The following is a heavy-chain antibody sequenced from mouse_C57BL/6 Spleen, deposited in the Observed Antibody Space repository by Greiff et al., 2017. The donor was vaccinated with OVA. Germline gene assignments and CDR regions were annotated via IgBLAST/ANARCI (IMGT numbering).Heavy chain of an antibody. J-gene: IGHJ2*01. CDR1: GFSLTSSG. CDR2: IWRGGST. V-gene: IGHV2-2*01. Sequence: VQLQVSGPGLVQPSPSLTITCTASGFSLTSSGVHWVRQSPGKGLEWLGVIWRGGSTDYNAAFISSLSISKDNSTCHGFFKMNRLQADNTAIYYGARNYYYGSPYYFDYWGQGTTLTVSS. D-gene: IGHD1-1*01. CDR3: ARNYYYGSPYYFDY.